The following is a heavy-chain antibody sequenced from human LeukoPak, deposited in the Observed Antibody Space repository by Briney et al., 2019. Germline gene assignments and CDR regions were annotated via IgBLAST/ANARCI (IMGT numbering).Heavy chain of an antibody. J-gene: IGHJ4*02. CDR1: GFTVSSNY. D-gene: IGHD4-11*01. Sequence: HPGGSLRLSCAASGFTVSSNYMSWVRRAPGKGVEWVSIIYSGGTTYYADSVKGRFTISRDNSKNTVYLQMNSLRGEDTAVYYCARHPTTVTPGRFDYWGQGTLVTVSS. V-gene: IGHV3-53*01. CDR3: ARHPTTVTPGRFDY. CDR2: IYSGGTT.